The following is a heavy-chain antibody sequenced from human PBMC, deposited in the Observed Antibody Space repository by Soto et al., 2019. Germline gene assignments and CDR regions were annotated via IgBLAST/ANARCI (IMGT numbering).Heavy chain of an antibody. CDR2: IYYSGST. Sequence: SETLSLTCTVSGGSISSGGYYWSWIRQHPGKGLEWIGYIYYSGSTYYNPSLKSRVTISVDTSKNQFSLKLSSVTAADTAVYYCARGPQLWELLGSGMDVWGQGTTVTVSS. J-gene: IGHJ6*02. CDR1: GGSISSGGYY. D-gene: IGHD1-26*01. CDR3: ARGPQLWELLGSGMDV. V-gene: IGHV4-31*03.